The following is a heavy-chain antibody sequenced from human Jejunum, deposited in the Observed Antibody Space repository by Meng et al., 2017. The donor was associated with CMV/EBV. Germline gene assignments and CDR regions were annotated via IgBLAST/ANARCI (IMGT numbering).Heavy chain of an antibody. CDR2: IYIGDST. Sequence: GFTARDNYFSWVRQAPGKGLEWVSVIYIGDSTHYADSVKGRFTISRDDSKNTFYLQMTSLRPEDTAVYYCARTVYINYWEYFFDSWGQGTLVTVSS. CDR3: ARTVYINYWEYFFDS. CDR1: GFTARDNY. J-gene: IGHJ4*02. V-gene: IGHV3-66*02. D-gene: IGHD4-11*01.